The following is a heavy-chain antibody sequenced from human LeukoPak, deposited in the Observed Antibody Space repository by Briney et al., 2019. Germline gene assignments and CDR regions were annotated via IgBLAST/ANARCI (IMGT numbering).Heavy chain of an antibody. CDR3: ASSSVATLDY. CDR1: GFTFSSYA. V-gene: IGHV3-30-3*01. CDR2: ISYDGSNK. Sequence: GGSLRLSCAASGFTFSSYAMHWIRQAPGKGLEWVAVISYDGSNKYYADPVKGRFTISRDNSKNTLYLQMNSLRAEDTAVYYCASSSVATLDYWGQGTLVTVSS. D-gene: IGHD5-12*01. J-gene: IGHJ4*02.